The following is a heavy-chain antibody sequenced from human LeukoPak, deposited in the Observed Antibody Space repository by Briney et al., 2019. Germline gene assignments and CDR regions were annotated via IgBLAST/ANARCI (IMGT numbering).Heavy chain of an antibody. V-gene: IGHV4-59*01. D-gene: IGHD6-13*01. J-gene: IGHJ4*02. CDR1: GGSISSYY. CDR3: ARLYSSSLGRVFDY. CDR2: IYYSGST. Sequence: SETLSLTCTVSGGSISSYYWSWIRQPREKGLEWIGYIYYSGSTNYSPSLKSRVTISVDTSKNQFSLKLSSVTAADTAVYYCARLYSSSLGRVFDYWGQGTLVTVSS.